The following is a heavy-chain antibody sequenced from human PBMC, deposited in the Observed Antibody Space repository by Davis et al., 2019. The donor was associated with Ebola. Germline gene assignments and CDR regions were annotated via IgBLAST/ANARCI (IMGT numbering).Heavy chain of an antibody. D-gene: IGHD2-8*02. CDR1: GGSISSGSFY. CDR2: IHTRWST. Sequence: SETLSLTCTVSGGSISSGSFYWSWIRQPAGKGLEWIGHIHTRWSTNYNPSLKSRVTISVDTSKNQFSLKLRSVTAAETAMYYCARAYCFGDVCLMDYYGMDVWGQGTTVTVS. J-gene: IGHJ6*02. V-gene: IGHV4-61*09. CDR3: ARAYCFGDVCLMDYYGMDV.